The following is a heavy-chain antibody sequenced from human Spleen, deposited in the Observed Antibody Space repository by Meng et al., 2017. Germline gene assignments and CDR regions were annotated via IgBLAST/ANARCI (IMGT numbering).Heavy chain of an antibody. V-gene: IGHV4-34*01. CDR3: AGGPTTMAHDFDY. D-gene: IGHD4-11*01. CDR1: GGSFSGYY. J-gene: IGHJ4*02. CDR2: INHSGST. Sequence: SETLSPTCAVYGGSFSGYYWSWIRQPPGKGLEWIGEINHSGSTNYNPSLKSRVTISVDTSKNQFSLKPSSVTAADSAVYYCAGGPTTMAHDFDYWGQGTLVTVSS.